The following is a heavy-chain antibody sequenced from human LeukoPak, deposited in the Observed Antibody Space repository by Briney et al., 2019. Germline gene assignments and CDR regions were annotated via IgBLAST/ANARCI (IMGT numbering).Heavy chain of an antibody. CDR1: GFTFTSYA. Sequence: PGGSLRLACAASGFTFTSYAMSWVRQAPGKGLEWVAVLSYDGSNEYYADSVKSRFTISRDNSKNTLYLQMNSLRVEDTAVYYCAGSWFYRDYFEYWGQGTLVTVSS. V-gene: IGHV3-30*03. CDR3: AGSWFYRDYFEY. J-gene: IGHJ4*02. D-gene: IGHD3-10*01. CDR2: LSYDGSNE.